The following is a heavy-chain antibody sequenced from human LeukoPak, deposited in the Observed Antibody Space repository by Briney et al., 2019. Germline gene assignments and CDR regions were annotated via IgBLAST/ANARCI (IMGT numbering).Heavy chain of an antibody. D-gene: IGHD2-15*01. CDR1: GGTFSGYY. J-gene: IGHJ4*02. CDR3: ARRYCTSGSCYRPFDY. Sequence: SETLSFTCAGYGGTFSGYYWSWIRQRPGKGLEGMGEINHSGSTNYKPSLRSRVTISVETSKNQSSLKLTSVTAANTAVYYCARRYCTSGSCYRPFDYWGQGTLVTVSS. CDR2: INHSGST. V-gene: IGHV4-34*01.